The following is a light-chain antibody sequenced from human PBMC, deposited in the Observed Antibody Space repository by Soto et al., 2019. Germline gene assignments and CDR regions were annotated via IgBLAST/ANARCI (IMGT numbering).Light chain of an antibody. J-gene: IGKJ1*01. V-gene: IGKV3-20*01. CDR1: QSVSSSY. CDR2: GAS. Sequence: EIVLTQSPGTLSLSPGERATLSCRASQSVSSSYLAWYQQKPGQAPRLLIYGASSRATGIPDRFSGSGSGTDFTLTISRLEPEDFAVYYCQQYGSSPVAFGQGT. CDR3: QQYGSSPVA.